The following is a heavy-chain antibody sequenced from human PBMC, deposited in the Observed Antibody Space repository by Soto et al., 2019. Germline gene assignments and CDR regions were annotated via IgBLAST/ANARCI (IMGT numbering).Heavy chain of an antibody. CDR2: VYNSGST. D-gene: IGHD6-13*01. J-gene: IGHJ4*02. CDR3: ARYRREAVAGYTLDN. Sequence: SETLSLTCTVSGGSISSNYWTWIRQPPGKGLEWIGYVYNSGSTNYNPSLKSRVTISEDTSKSQFSLKVNFMTAADTAVYYCARYRREAVAGYTLDNWGQGILVTVSS. CDR1: GGSISSNY. V-gene: IGHV4-59*01.